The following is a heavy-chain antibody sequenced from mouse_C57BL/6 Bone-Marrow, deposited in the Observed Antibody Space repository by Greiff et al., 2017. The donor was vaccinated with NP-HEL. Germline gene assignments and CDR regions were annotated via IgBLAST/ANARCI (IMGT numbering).Heavy chain of an antibody. V-gene: IGHV3-6*01. J-gene: IGHJ2*01. Sequence: DVQLQESGPGLVKPSQSLSLTCSVTGYSITSGYYWNWIRQFPGNKLEWMGYISYDGSNNYNPSLKNRISITRDTSKNQFFLKLNSVTTEDTATYYCAIVYGYDGSDYWGQGTTLTVSS. CDR1: GYSITSGYY. CDR2: ISYDGSN. CDR3: AIVYGYDGSDY. D-gene: IGHD2-2*01.